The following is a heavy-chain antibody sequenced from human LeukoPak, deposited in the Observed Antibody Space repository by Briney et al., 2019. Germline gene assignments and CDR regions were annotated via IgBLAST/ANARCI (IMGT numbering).Heavy chain of an antibody. D-gene: IGHD1-14*01. Sequence: SETLSLTCTVSGGSISSSGYYWGWIRQAPGKGLEYIGYIYYSGSTYYNPSLRSRVIISLDTSRNQFSLKLSSVTSADTAVYYCARDLRTVYRRENFSWFDPWGQGTLVTVSS. CDR2: IYYSGST. J-gene: IGHJ5*02. CDR3: ARDLRTVYRRENFSWFDP. CDR1: GGSISSSGYY. V-gene: IGHV4-61*08.